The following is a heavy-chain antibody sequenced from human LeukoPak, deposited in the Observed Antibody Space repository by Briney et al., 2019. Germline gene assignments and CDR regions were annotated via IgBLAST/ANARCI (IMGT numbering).Heavy chain of an antibody. CDR1: GFTFSSYA. V-gene: IGHV3-23*01. CDR2: ISGSGGST. J-gene: IGHJ5*02. CDR3: AKDREQLVRGVWFDP. D-gene: IGHD6-13*01. Sequence: GGSLRLSCAASGFTFSSYAMSWVRQAPGKGLEWVSAISGSGGSTYYADSVKGRFTIFRDNSKNTLYLQMNSLRAEDTAVYYCAKDREQLVRGVWFDPWGQGTLVTVSS.